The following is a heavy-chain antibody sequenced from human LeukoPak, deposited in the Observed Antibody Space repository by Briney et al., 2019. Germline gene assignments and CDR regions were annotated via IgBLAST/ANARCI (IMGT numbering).Heavy chain of an antibody. D-gene: IGHD6-19*01. CDR3: EKAYSSGWYDAFDI. V-gene: IGHV3-43D*03. CDR2: ISWNGGST. J-gene: IGHJ3*02. CDR1: GFIFDDYA. Sequence: GGSLRLSCAASGFIFDDYAMHWVRQAPGKGLEWVSLISWNGGSTYYADSVKGRFTISRDNSKNSLYLQMNSLRAEDMALYYCEKAYSSGWYDAFDIWGQGTMVTVSS.